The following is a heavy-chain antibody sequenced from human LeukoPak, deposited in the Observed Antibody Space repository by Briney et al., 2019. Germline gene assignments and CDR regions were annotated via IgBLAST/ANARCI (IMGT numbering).Heavy chain of an antibody. J-gene: IGHJ4*02. CDR3: TRHAVAAAGTDY. CDR1: GFTFSDSA. V-gene: IGHV3-73*01. CDR2: IRSKAHSYAT. Sequence: GGSLELSCAASGFTFSDSAMHWVRQASGKGLEWVGRIRSKAHSYATAYAASVKGRFTISRDDSKNTAYLQMNSLKTEDTAVYYCTRHAVAAAGTDYWGQGTLVTVSS. D-gene: IGHD6-13*01.